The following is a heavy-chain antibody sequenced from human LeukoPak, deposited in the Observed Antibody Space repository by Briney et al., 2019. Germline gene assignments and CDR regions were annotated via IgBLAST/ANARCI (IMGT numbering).Heavy chain of an antibody. CDR2: IYPGDSDT. J-gene: IGHJ3*01. CDR3: ARQDASGTYDAFDV. V-gene: IGHV5-51*01. Sequence: KSGESLKISCKDSGYLFTSYWIAWVRQRPGKGLEWMGIIYPGDSDTGYSPSFQGRVTISADKSINTAYLLWSSLQASATATYYCARQDASGTYDAFDVWGQGTVVTV. CDR1: GYLFTSYW. D-gene: IGHD3-10*01.